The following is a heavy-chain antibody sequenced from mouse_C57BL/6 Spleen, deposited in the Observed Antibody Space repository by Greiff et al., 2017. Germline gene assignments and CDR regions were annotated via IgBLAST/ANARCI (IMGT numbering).Heavy chain of an antibody. CDR2: ISSGSSTI. V-gene: IGHV5-17*01. CDR3: AREGYYDYDGTWFAY. Sequence: EVQGVESGGGLVKPGGSLKLSCAASGFTFSDYGMHWVRQAPEKGLEWVAYISSGSSTIYYADTVKGRFTISRDNAKNTLFLQMTSLRSEDTAMYYCAREGYYDYDGTWFAYWGQGTLVTVSA. J-gene: IGHJ3*01. D-gene: IGHD2-4*01. CDR1: GFTFSDYG.